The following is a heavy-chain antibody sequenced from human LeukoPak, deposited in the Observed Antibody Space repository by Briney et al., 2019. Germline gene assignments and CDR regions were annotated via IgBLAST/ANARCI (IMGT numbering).Heavy chain of an antibody. CDR1: GFTFSSYR. CDR3: ARRTATPFYYFDY. V-gene: IGHV3-48*04. J-gene: IGHJ4*02. D-gene: IGHD2-15*01. Sequence: GGSLRLSCAASGFTFSSYRMSWVRQTPGKGLEWLSYITQTGGTIYYADSVKGRFTISRDNAKNSLYLQMNSLRAEDTAVYYCARRTATPFYYFDYWGQGTLVTVSS. CDR2: ITQTGGTI.